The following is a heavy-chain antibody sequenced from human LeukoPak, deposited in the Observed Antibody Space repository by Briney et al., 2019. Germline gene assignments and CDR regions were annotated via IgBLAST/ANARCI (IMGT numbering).Heavy chain of an antibody. Sequence: ASVKVSCKASGYTFTSYGISWVRQAPGQGLAWMGWISAYNGNTNYAQKLQGRVTMTTDTSTSTAYMELRSLRSDDAAVYYCARDPRILYYGMDVWGQGTTVTVSS. J-gene: IGHJ6*02. V-gene: IGHV1-18*01. CDR1: GYTFTSYG. CDR3: ARDPRILYYGMDV. CDR2: ISAYNGNT.